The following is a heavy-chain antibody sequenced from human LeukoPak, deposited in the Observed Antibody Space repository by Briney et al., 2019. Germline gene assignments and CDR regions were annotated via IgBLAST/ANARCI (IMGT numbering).Heavy chain of an antibody. Sequence: ASVKVSCKASGYTFTSYGISWVRQATGQGLEWMGWISAYNGNTNYAQKLQGRVTMTTDTSTSTAYMELRSLRSDDTAVYYCARADFWSGYPYFDYWGQGTLVTVSS. CDR1: GYTFTSYG. D-gene: IGHD3-3*01. V-gene: IGHV1-18*01. J-gene: IGHJ4*02. CDR3: ARADFWSGYPYFDY. CDR2: ISAYNGNT.